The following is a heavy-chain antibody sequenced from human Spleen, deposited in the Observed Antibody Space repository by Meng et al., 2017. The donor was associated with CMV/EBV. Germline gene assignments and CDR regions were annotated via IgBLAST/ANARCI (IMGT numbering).Heavy chain of an antibody. CDR2: IYHSGTS. Sequence: VSGGSISSSNWWSWVRQSQDKGREWIAEIYHSGTSNYSPSLKSRVTISVDKSKNQFSLRLTSVTAADTAVYFCAREVSATPYYFDSWGQGTLVTVSS. D-gene: IGHD5/OR15-5a*01. CDR1: GGSISSSNW. V-gene: IGHV4-4*01. J-gene: IGHJ4*02. CDR3: AREVSATPYYFDS.